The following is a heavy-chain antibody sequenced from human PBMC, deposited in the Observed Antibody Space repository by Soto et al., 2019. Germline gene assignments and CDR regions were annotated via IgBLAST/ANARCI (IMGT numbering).Heavy chain of an antibody. J-gene: IGHJ6*02. D-gene: IGHD2-15*01. CDR3: ARVIRGYCSGGSCDGMDV. CDR2: ISYDGSNK. CDR1: GFTFSSYA. Sequence: QVQLVESGGGVVQPGRSLRLSCAASGFTFSSYAMHWVRQAPGKGLEWVAVISYDGSNKYYADSVKGRFTISRDNSKNTLYLQMNSLRAEDTAVYYCARVIRGYCSGGSCDGMDVWGQGTTVTVSS. V-gene: IGHV3-30-3*01.